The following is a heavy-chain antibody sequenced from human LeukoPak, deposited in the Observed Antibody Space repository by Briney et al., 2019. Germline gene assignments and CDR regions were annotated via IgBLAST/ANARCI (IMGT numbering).Heavy chain of an antibody. V-gene: IGHV1-46*01. CDR1: GYTFTSYY. Sequence: ASVKVSCMASGYTFTSYYLYWVRQAPGQGLEWMGVINPSGGSTTSAQKFQGRVTMTRDTSTSTVYMELRSLRSEDTAVYYCARGPGPADDGGGYCFDYWGQGTLVTVSS. CDR3: ARGPGPADDGGGYCFDY. J-gene: IGHJ4*02. CDR2: INPSGGST. D-gene: IGHD3-22*01.